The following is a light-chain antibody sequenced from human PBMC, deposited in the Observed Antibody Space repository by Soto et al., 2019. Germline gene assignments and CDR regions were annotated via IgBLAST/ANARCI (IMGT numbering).Light chain of an antibody. V-gene: IGLV2-14*01. CDR3: SSYRSSDTSLV. J-gene: IGLJ3*02. CDR1: NSDIGGYDV. CDR2: EVS. Sequence: QSVLTQPAFVSESLGQSITISCTGTNSDIGGYDVVSWYQQHPGTTPKLIIYEVSRRPSGVSNRFSGSRSGNTASLTISELQAEDEAHYYCSSYRSSDTSLVFGGGTKVTVL.